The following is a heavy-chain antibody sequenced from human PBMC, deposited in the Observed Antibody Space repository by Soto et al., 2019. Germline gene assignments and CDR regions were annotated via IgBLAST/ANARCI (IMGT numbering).Heavy chain of an antibody. Sequence: SETLSLTCTVSGGSISSYYWSWIRQPPGKGLEWIGYIYYSGSTNYNPSLKSRVTISVDTSKNQFSLKLSSVTAADTAVYSCASDAEVRGVYRLNWFVPWGQGTLVTVSS. V-gene: IGHV4-59*01. CDR3: ASDAEVRGVYRLNWFVP. CDR1: GGSISSYY. D-gene: IGHD3-10*01. J-gene: IGHJ5*02. CDR2: IYYSGST.